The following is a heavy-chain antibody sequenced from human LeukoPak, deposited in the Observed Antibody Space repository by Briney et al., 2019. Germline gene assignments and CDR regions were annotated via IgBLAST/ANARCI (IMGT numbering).Heavy chain of an antibody. D-gene: IGHD4-17*01. J-gene: IGHJ3*02. CDR1: GGTFSSYA. Sequence: GSSVKVSCKASGGTFSSYAISWVRQAPGQGLEWMGRIIPIFGTANYAQKLQGRVTITTDESTSTAYMELSSLRSEDTAVYYCATPDYGDWGYAFDIWGQGTMVTVSS. V-gene: IGHV1-69*05. CDR2: IIPIFGTA. CDR3: ATPDYGDWGYAFDI.